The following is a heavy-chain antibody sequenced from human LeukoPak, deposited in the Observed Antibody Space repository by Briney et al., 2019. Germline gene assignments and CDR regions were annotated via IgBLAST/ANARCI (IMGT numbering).Heavy chain of an antibody. D-gene: IGHD6-25*01. CDR2: IFTSGST. J-gene: IGHJ5*02. Sequence: SENLSLTCTVSGDSISSYYWSWVRQPAGKGLEWIGRIFTSGSTNYNPSLKSRVTMSVDTSKNHFSLKLSSVTAADTAVYYCARDARSRRGYFDPWGQGTLVTVSS. V-gene: IGHV4-4*07. CDR1: GDSISSYY. CDR3: ARDARSRRGYFDP.